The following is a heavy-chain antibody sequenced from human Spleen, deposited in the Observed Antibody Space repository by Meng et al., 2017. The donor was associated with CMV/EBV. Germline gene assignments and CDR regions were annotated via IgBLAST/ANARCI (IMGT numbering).Heavy chain of an antibody. V-gene: IGHV4-34*01. D-gene: IGHD3-22*01. CDR3: VRVSGDSSGSRFPHYYYGMDV. CDR2: INHRGST. Sequence: GSLRLSCAVYGGTFTDYYWSWIRQPPERGLEWLGEINHRGSTYYNLSLKSRVTMSVDRSKNQISLRLRSVTAADTAVYYCVRVSGDSSGSRFPHYYYGMDVWGQGTTVTVSS. J-gene: IGHJ6*02. CDR1: GGTFTDYY.